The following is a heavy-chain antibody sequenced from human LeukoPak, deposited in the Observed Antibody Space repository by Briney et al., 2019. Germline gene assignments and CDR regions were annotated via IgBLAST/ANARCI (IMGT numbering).Heavy chain of an antibody. D-gene: IGHD1-26*01. CDR1: GFTFSSYW. J-gene: IGHJ3*02. V-gene: IGHV3-7*01. Sequence: GGSLRLSCAASGFTFSSYWMSWVLQAPGKGLEWVANIKQDGSEKYYVDSVKGRFTISRDNAKNSLYLQMNSLRAEDTAVYYCARDSGSYDRAFDIWGQGTMVTVSS. CDR2: IKQDGSEK. CDR3: ARDSGSYDRAFDI.